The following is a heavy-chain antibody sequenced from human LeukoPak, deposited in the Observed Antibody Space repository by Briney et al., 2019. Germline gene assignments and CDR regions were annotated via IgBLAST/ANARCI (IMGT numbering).Heavy chain of an antibody. CDR2: INHSGST. V-gene: IGHV4-34*01. Sequence: SSETLSLTCAVYGGSFSGYYWSWIRQPPGKGLEWIGEINHSGSTNYNPSLKSRVTISVDTSKNQFSLKLSSVTAADTAVYYCARLPDDSSGYYYYYYYGMDVWGQGTTVTVSS. J-gene: IGHJ6*02. CDR1: GGSFSGYY. CDR3: ARLPDDSSGYYYYYYYGMDV. D-gene: IGHD3-22*01.